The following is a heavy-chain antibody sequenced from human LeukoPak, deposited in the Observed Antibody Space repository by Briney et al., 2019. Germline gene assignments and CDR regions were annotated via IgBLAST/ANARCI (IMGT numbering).Heavy chain of an antibody. D-gene: IGHD2-2*01. J-gene: IGHJ4*02. V-gene: IGHV3-23*01. CDR3: AKGERGYCSSTICYYVDY. Sequence: PGGSLRLSCAACGFNFSSYAMSWVRQAPGKGLEWVSAISGSGGSTYYADSVKGRFTISRDNSKNTLYLQMNSLRAEDTAVYYCAKGERGYCSSTICYYVDYWGQGTLVTVSS. CDR1: GFNFSSYA. CDR2: ISGSGGST.